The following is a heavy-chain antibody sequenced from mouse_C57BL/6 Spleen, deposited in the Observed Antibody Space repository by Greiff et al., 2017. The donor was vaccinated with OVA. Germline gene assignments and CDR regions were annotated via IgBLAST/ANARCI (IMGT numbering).Heavy chain of an antibody. J-gene: IGHJ4*01. CDR3: ARGDYGRRDAMDY. CDR1: GFTFSSYG. Sequence: EVHLVESGGDLVKPGGSLKLSCAASGFTFSSYGMSWVRQTPDKRLEWVATISSGGSFTSSPDSVKGRFPISRDNAKNTLYLKMSSLKSEDTAMYYCARGDYGRRDAMDYWGQGTSVTVSS. CDR2: ISSGGSFT. D-gene: IGHD2-4*01. V-gene: IGHV5-6*01.